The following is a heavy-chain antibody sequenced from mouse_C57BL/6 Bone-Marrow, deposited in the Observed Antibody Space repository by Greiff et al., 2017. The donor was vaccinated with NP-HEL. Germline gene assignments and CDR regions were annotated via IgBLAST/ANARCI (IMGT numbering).Heavy chain of an antibody. Sequence: VKLLESGPELVKPGASVKISCKASGYAFSSSWMNWVKQRPGKGLEWIGRIYPGDGDTNYNGKFKGKATLTADKSSSTAYMQLSSLTSEDSAVYFCARYYYGSSPWFAYWGQGTLVTVSA. CDR1: GYAFSSSW. V-gene: IGHV1-82*01. D-gene: IGHD1-1*01. CDR3: ARYYYGSSPWFAY. J-gene: IGHJ3*01. CDR2: IYPGDGDT.